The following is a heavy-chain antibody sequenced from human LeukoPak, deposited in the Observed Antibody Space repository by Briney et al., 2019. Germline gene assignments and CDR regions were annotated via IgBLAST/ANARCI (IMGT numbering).Heavy chain of an antibody. J-gene: IGHJ5*02. CDR1: GYTFTSYD. Sequence: ASVKVSCKASGYTFTSYDINWVRQATGQGLEWMGWMSPNSGNTGYAQKFQGRVTMTRNTSISTAYMELSSLRSEDTAVYYCARLRFYYDSSGYYPSFDPWGQGTLVTVSS. CDR3: ARLRFYYDSSGYYPSFDP. CDR2: MSPNSGNT. V-gene: IGHV1-8*01. D-gene: IGHD3-22*01.